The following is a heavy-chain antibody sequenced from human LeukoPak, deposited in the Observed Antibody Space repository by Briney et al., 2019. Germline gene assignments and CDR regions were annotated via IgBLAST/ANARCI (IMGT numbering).Heavy chain of an antibody. CDR1: GGSISSYY. CDR2: INHSGST. D-gene: IGHD3-22*01. CDR3: ATESYYYYSSGSLDY. Sequence: KASETLSLTCTVSGGSISSYYWSWMRQPPGKGREWMGEINHSGSTNYHPSLKSRVTISVDTSKNQFSLKLISVTAADAAVYYCATESYYYYSSGSLDYWGQGALVTVSS. J-gene: IGHJ4*02. V-gene: IGHV4-34*01.